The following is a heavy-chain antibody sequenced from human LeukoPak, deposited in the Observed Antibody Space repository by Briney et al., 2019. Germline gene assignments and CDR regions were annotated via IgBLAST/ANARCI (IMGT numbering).Heavy chain of an antibody. V-gene: IGHV4-30-4*08. D-gene: IGHD2-15*01. CDR3: ARFLYCSGGSCYDY. CDR2: IYYSGST. Sequence: PSETLSLTCTVSGGSISSYYWSWIRQPPGKGLEWIGYIYYSGSTYYNPSLKSRVTISVDTSKNQFSLKLSSVTAADTAVYYCARFLYCSGGSCYDYWGQGTLVTVSS. CDR1: GGSISSYY. J-gene: IGHJ4*02.